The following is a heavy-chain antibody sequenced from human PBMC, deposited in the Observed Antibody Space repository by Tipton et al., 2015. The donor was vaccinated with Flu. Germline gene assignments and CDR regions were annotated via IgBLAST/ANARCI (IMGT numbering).Heavy chain of an antibody. CDR2: IHYTGAT. J-gene: IGHJ1*01. CDR1: GGAISPFY. D-gene: IGHD6-19*01. Sequence: TLSLTCSVSGGAISPFYWSWVRQPPGKGLEWIGYIHYTGATDYTPSLGSRATISVDTSKNQFSLKLSSVTAADTAVYYCAREKDSSGSEYFQHWGQGTLVTVSS. V-gene: IGHV4-59*12. CDR3: AREKDSSGSEYFQH.